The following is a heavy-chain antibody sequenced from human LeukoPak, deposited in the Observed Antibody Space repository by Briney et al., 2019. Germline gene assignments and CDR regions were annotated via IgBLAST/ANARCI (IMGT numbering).Heavy chain of an antibody. CDR1: GFTVSSNY. Sequence: PGGSLRLSCAASGFTVSSNYMSWVRQAPGKGLEWVSVIYSGGSTYYADSVKGRFTISRDNSKNTLYLQMNSLRAEDTAVYYCARDKDDSSGSHAYWGQGTLVTVSS. CDR3: ARDKDDSSGSHAY. V-gene: IGHV3-53*01. J-gene: IGHJ4*02. CDR2: IYSGGST. D-gene: IGHD6-19*01.